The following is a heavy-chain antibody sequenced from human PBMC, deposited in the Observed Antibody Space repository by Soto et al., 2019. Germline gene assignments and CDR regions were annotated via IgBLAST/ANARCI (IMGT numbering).Heavy chain of an antibody. D-gene: IGHD2-2*01. CDR1: GFTFDDYA. V-gene: IGHV3-9*01. CDR2: ISWNSGSI. Sequence: GGSLRLSCAASGFTFDDYAMHWVRQAPGKGLEWVSGISWNSGSIGYADSVKGRFTISRDNAKNSLYLQMNSLRAEDTALYYCAKDYLPAAEYYYFDYWGQGTLVTVSS. CDR3: AKDYLPAAEYYYFDY. J-gene: IGHJ4*02.